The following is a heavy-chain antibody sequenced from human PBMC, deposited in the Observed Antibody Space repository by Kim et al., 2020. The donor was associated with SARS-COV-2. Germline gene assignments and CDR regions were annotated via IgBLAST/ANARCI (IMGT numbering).Heavy chain of an antibody. CDR2: VSSDGSNK. CDR3: AKRGSGSSSDRAPRWFDY. V-gene: IGHV3-30*18. Sequence: GGSLRLSCVASGFTFNNYGIHWVRQAPGKGLEWVAVVSSDGSNKYYADSVKGRFTLSRDNSKNTVYLQMDSLRAEDTALYYCAKRGSGSSSDRAPRWFDYWGQGALVTVSS. D-gene: IGHD6-6*01. CDR1: GFTFNNYG. J-gene: IGHJ4*02.